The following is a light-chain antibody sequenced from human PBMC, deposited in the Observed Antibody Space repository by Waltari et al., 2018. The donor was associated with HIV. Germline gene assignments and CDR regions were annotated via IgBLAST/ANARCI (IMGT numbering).Light chain of an antibody. J-gene: IGLJ2*01. CDR1: RSDVAGYNY. CDR3: SSYAGRYNYV. CDR2: YVN. Sequence: QSALTQPRSVSGSPGQSVTISCTGSRSDVAGYNYCSWYQLHPGKAPKPMNYYVNRRPSGVPGRFSGSKSGNTASLTISGLEAEDEGDYFCSSYAGRYNYVFGGGTSLTVL. V-gene: IGLV2-11*01.